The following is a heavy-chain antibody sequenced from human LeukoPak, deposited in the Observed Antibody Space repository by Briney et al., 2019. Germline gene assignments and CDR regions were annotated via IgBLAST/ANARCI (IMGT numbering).Heavy chain of an antibody. V-gene: IGHV4-30-4*01. Sequence: PSETLSLTCTVSGGSISSGDYYWSWIRQPPGKGLEWIGYSYYSGSTYYNPSLKIRVTKSVDTSKNQFSLKLSSVTAADTAVYYCARTVVITRYFDYWGQGTLVTVSS. D-gene: IGHD3-22*01. CDR1: GGSISSGDYY. J-gene: IGHJ4*02. CDR3: ARTVVITRYFDY. CDR2: SYYSGST.